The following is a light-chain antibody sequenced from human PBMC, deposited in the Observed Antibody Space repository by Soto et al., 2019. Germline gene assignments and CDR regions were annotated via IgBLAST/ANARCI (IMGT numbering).Light chain of an antibody. CDR1: QSVSSSY. V-gene: IGKV3-20*01. J-gene: IGKJ4*01. Sequence: EIVLTQSPGTLSLSPGERATLSCRASQSVSSSYLAWYQQKPGQAPRLLIYGASSRATGIPDRFSGSGSGTDFTLTISRLEPEDFAVYYCQKYGSSPAPFGGGTKVEIK. CDR2: GAS. CDR3: QKYGSSPAP.